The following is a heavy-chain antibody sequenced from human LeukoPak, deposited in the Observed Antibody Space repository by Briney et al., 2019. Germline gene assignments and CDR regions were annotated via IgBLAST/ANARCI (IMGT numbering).Heavy chain of an antibody. Sequence: PSETLSLTCTVSGGSISSYYWNWIRQPPGKGLEWIGYIYYSGSTNYNPSLKSRVTISVDTSKNQFSLKLSSVTAADTAVYYCARDIIAVAGNWFDPWGQGTLVTVSS. V-gene: IGHV4-59*12. J-gene: IGHJ5*02. CDR3: ARDIIAVAGNWFDP. CDR2: IYYSGST. CDR1: GGSISSYY. D-gene: IGHD6-19*01.